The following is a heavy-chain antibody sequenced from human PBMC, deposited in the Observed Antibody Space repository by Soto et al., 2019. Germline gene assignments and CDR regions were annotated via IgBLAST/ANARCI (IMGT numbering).Heavy chain of an antibody. CDR2: IYTSGSN. Sequence: SETLSLTCTVSAGSISSYYWSWIRQPAGKGLEWIGSIYTSGSNTYNPSVKSRVTMSVDTSKNQFSLKLSSVTAADTDVYYCARAPVVAPKNYYYYYGMDVWGQGTTVTVSS. CDR1: AGSISSYY. D-gene: IGHD2-15*01. J-gene: IGHJ6*02. CDR3: ARAPVVAPKNYYYYYGMDV. V-gene: IGHV4-4*07.